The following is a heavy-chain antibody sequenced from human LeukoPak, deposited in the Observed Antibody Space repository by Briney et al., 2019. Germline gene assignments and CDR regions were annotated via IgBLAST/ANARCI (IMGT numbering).Heavy chain of an antibody. V-gene: IGHV1-46*01. J-gene: IGHJ6*02. CDR1: GYTFTSYY. D-gene: IGHD2-2*01. Sequence: GASVKVSCKASGYTFTSYYMHWVRQAPGQGLEWMGIINPSGGSTSYAQKFQGRVTMTRDTSTSTVYMELSSLRSEDTAVYYCAREGVPAATGSYYYYGMDVWGQGTTVTVS. CDR2: INPSGGST. CDR3: AREGVPAATGSYYYYGMDV.